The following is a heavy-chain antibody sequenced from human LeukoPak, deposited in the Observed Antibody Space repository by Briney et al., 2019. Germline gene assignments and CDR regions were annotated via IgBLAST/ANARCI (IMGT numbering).Heavy chain of an antibody. J-gene: IGHJ4*02. D-gene: IGHD6-6*01. CDR3: ARDRYSSSSGYYFDY. CDR2: INWNGGST. CDR1: GFTFDDYG. Sequence: GGSLRLSCAASGFTFDDYGMSGVGQAPGKGLEWGSGINWNGGSTDYADSVKGRFTISRDNAKKSLYLQMNSLRAEDTALYYCARDRYSSSSGYYFDYWGQGTLVTVSS. V-gene: IGHV3-20*04.